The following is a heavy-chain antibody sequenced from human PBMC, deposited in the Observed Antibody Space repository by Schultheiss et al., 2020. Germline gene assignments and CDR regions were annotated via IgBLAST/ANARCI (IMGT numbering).Heavy chain of an antibody. V-gene: IGHV4-4*07. D-gene: IGHD2-21*02. Sequence: SATLSLTCTVSGGSISSYYWSWIRQPAGKGLEWIGRIYTSGSTNYNPSLKSRVTMSVDTSKNQFSLKLSSVTAADTAVYYCARHRVVTAILDAFDIWGQGTMVTGSS. CDR3: ARHRVVTAILDAFDI. CDR2: IYTSGST. CDR1: GGSISSYY. J-gene: IGHJ3*02.